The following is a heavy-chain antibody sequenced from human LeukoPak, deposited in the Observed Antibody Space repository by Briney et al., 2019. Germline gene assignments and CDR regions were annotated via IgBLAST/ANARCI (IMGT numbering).Heavy chain of an antibody. CDR1: GFTFSSYA. J-gene: IGHJ4*02. CDR2: IGSGGGT. CDR3: ARVYNLYYLDSCGSRTNFDY. Sequence: PGGSLRLSCAASGFTFSSYAMSWVRQAPGKGLEWVSAIGSGGGTYYADSVKGRFTISRDNAKNSLSLQMNSLRAEDTAVYYCARVYNLYYLDSCGSRTNFDYWGRGTLVTVYS. D-gene: IGHD3-22*01. V-gene: IGHV3-23*01.